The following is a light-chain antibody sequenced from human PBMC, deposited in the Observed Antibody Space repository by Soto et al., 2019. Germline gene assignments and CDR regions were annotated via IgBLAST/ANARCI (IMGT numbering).Light chain of an antibody. J-gene: IGLJ1*01. CDR3: ISYTSEDVRYV. CDR1: NSDDGIYDF. Sequence: QSVLTQPASVSGTPGQSITISCTGSNSDDGIYDFVSWYQHHPGRAPKLIVSEVSHRPSGVSNRFSGSKSGNTVSLTISGLQSEDEGDYSCISYTSEDVRYVFGTGTKVTVL. V-gene: IGLV2-14*01. CDR2: EVS.